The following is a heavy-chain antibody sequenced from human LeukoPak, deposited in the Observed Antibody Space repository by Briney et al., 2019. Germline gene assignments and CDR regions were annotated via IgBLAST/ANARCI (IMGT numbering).Heavy chain of an antibody. D-gene: IGHD3-22*01. CDR3: ARYYYDSSGYLQAYYYGMDV. J-gene: IGHJ6*02. CDR2: INPNSGGT. Sequence: ASVKVSCKASGYTFTSYYMHWVRQAPGQGLEWMGWINPNSGGTNYAQKFQGRVTMTRDTSISTAYMELSRLRSDDTAVYYCARYYYDSSGYLQAYYYGMDVWGQGTTATVSS. CDR1: GYTFTSYY. V-gene: IGHV1-2*02.